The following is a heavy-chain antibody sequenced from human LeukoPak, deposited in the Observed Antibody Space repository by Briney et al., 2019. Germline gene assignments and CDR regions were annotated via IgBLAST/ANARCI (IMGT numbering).Heavy chain of an antibody. CDR1: GYTFTSYD. J-gene: IGHJ4*02. CDR3: ATTLLYCSSTSCYLPFDY. D-gene: IGHD2-2*01. V-gene: IGHV1-8*03. CDR2: MNPNSGNT. Sequence: ASVKVSCKASGYTFTSYDINWVRQATGQGLEWMGWMNPNSGNTGYAQKFQGRVTITRNTSISTAYMELSSLRSEDTAVYYCATTLLYCSSTSCYLPFDYWGQGTLVTVSS.